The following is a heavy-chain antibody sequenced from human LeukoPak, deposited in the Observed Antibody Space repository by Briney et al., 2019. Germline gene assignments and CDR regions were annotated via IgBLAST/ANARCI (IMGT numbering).Heavy chain of an antibody. J-gene: IGHJ4*02. Sequence: ASVKVSCKASGYTFTSYDINWVRQATGQGLEWMGWMNPNSGNTGYAQKFQGRVTITRNTSISTAYMELSSLRSEDTAVYYCAIASSSPPFYFDYWGQGTLVTVSS. CDR2: MNPNSGNT. V-gene: IGHV1-8*03. CDR1: GYTFTSYD. CDR3: AIASSSPPFYFDY. D-gene: IGHD6-13*01.